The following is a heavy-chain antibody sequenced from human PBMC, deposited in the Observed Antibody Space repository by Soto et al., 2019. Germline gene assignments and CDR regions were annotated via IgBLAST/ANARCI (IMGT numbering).Heavy chain of an antibody. D-gene: IGHD3-9*01. V-gene: IGHV3-72*01. Sequence: EVQLVESGGGLVQPGGSLRLSCAASGFTFSDHYMDWVRQAPGKGLEWVGRIRKKVNSYTTEYAASVKGRFTISRDDSKNSMYLQMNSLKTDDTAVYYCVRVSEAGYNFAYWGQGTLVTVSS. CDR2: IRKKVNSYTT. CDR1: GFTFSDHY. J-gene: IGHJ4*02. CDR3: VRVSEAGYNFAY.